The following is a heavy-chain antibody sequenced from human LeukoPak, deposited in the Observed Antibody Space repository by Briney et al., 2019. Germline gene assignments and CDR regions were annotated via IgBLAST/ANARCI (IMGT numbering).Heavy chain of an antibody. J-gene: IGHJ4*02. CDR2: ISGSGGST. CDR1: GFTFSSYG. D-gene: IGHD6-13*01. V-gene: IGHV3-23*01. Sequence: GGSLRLSCAASGFTFSSYGMSWVRQAPGKGLEWLSAISGSGGSTYYADSVKGRFTISRDNSKNTLYLQMNSLRAEDTAVYYCAKYNIAAADSYFDYWGQGTLVTVSS. CDR3: AKYNIAAADSYFDY.